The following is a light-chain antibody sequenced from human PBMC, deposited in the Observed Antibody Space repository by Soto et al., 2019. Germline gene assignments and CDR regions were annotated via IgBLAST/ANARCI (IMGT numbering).Light chain of an antibody. CDR2: EVN. CDR3: NSFTTSSTYV. CDR1: SSDIGSYNR. J-gene: IGLJ1*01. Sequence: PALTEPGSVAGLPGQPITISCTGSSSDIGSYNRVSWYQQPPGTAPKLIIYEVNNRPSGVPDRFSGSKSGNTASLTISGLQAEDEADYYCNSFTTSSTYVFGTGTKVTVL. V-gene: IGLV2-18*02.